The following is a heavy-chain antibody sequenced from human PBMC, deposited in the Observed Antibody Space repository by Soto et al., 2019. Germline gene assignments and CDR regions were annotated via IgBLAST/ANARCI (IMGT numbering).Heavy chain of an antibody. V-gene: IGHV4-30-4*08. CDR2: IYHSGST. J-gene: IGHJ5*02. Sequence: QVRLQESGPRLVKTAQTLSLTCTVSGGSVNSADHYWSWIRQPPGRGLEWIGYIYHSGSTFFNPSRKSRLSMSLDTSTNQFSLNLYSVTAADTAVYYCARDVGWGGLFDPWGQGTLVTVSS. CDR3: ARDVGWGGLFDP. D-gene: IGHD3-16*01. CDR1: GGSVNSADHY.